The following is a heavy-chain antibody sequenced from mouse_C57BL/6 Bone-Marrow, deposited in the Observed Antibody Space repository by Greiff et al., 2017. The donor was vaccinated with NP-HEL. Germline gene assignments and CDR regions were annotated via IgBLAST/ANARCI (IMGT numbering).Heavy chain of an antibody. J-gene: IGHJ1*03. CDR2: IYPRSGNT. V-gene: IGHV1-81*01. Sequence: VQLQQSGAELARPGASVKLSCKASGYTFTSYGISWVKQRTGQGLEWIGEIYPRSGNTYYNEKFKGKATLTADKSSSTAYMELRSLTSEDSAVYFCARNLPRYWYFDVWGTGTTVTVSS. D-gene: IGHD2-1*01. CDR1: GYTFTSYG. CDR3: ARNLPRYWYFDV.